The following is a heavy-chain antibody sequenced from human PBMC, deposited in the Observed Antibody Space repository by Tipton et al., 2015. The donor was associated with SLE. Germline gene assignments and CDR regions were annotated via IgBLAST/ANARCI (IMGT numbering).Heavy chain of an antibody. CDR3: ARDGGGYSSSWYYYYYHMDV. CDR1: GGSFSGYY. D-gene: IGHD6-13*01. CDR2: INHSGRT. J-gene: IGHJ6*03. V-gene: IGHV4-34*01. Sequence: LRLSCAVYGGSFSGYYWSWIRQPPGKGLEWIGEINHSGRTNYNPSLKSRVTISVDTSKNQFSLKLSSVTAADTAIYYCARDGGGYSSSWYYYYYHMDVWGKGTTVTVSS.